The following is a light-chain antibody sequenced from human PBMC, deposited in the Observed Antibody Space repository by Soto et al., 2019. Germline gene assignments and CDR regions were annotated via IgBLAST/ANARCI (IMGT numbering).Light chain of an antibody. CDR1: HSVTSD. CDR2: GAS. Sequence: EVELTQSPGTLSLSPGERATLSCRASHSVTSDLAWYQQKPGQAPRLLIYGASNRATGIPDRFSGSGSGIDFTLTISRLEPEDFAVYYCQHYGNSRTFGQGTKVDIK. J-gene: IGKJ1*01. V-gene: IGKV3-20*01. CDR3: QHYGNSRT.